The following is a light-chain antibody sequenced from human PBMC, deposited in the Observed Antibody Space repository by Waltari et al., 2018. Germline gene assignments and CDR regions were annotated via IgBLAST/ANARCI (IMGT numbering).Light chain of an antibody. Sequence: DIQMTQSPSTLSASVGDRVTSTCRASQSISDWVAWYQHKPGKAPNLLIYEASSLESGVPSRFSGSGSGAEFTLTISSLQPDDFATYYCQHYNIYPVMFGQGTRLEIK. CDR1: QSISDW. J-gene: IGKJ5*01. CDR3: QHYNIYPVM. CDR2: EAS. V-gene: IGKV1-5*03.